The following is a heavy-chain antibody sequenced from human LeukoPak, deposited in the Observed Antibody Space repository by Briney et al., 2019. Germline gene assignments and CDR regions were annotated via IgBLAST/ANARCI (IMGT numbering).Heavy chain of an antibody. CDR1: RFTFSSYA. J-gene: IGHJ4*02. D-gene: IGHD6-13*01. V-gene: IGHV3-21*01. Sequence: GGSLRLSCAASRFTFSSYAMHWVRQAPGKGLEWVSSISSSSSYIYYADSVKGRFTISRDNAKNSLYLQMNSLRAEDTAVYYCASRAGYSSSWNYWGQGTLVTVSS. CDR3: ASRAGYSSSWNY. CDR2: ISSSSSYI.